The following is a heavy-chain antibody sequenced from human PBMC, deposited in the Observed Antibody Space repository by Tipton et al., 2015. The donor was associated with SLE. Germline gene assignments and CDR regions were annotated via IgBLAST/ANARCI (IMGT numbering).Heavy chain of an antibody. CDR2: IYRSGST. CDR1: GFSINDGYY. Sequence: TLSLTCAVSGFSINDGYYWGWIRQSPGTGLGWIGSIYRSGSTYYDPSLRSRVTISVDTSKNQFSLKLSSVTAADTAVYYCARAPVFGMVAAAGTWYFDLWGRGTLVTVSS. V-gene: IGHV4-38-2*01. D-gene: IGHD6-13*01. J-gene: IGHJ2*01. CDR3: ARAPVFGMVAAAGTWYFDL.